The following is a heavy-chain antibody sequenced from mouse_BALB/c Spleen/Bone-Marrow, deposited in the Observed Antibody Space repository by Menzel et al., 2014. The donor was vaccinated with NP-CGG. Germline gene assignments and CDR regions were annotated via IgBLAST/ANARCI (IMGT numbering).Heavy chain of an antibody. CDR1: GYAFTDYL. Sequence: QVQLQQSGAELVRPGTSVKVSCKASGYAFTDYLMEWLKQRPGQGLEWIGVINPGSGSTNYNEKFKDKATLTADKSSSTAYMQLSSLTSDDSAVYFCARPPSYGNYVDYWGQGTSVTVSS. D-gene: IGHD2-10*02. CDR2: INPGSGST. J-gene: IGHJ4*01. CDR3: ARPPSYGNYVDY. V-gene: IGHV1-54*01.